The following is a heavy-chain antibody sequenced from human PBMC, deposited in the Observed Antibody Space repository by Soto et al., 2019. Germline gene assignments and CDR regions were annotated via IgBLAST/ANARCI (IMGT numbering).Heavy chain of an antibody. V-gene: IGHV4-4*02. Sequence: PSETLSLTCAVSGGSISSSNWWSWVRQPPGKGLEWIGEIYHSGSTSYNPSLKSRVTISVDKSKNQFSLKLSSVTAADTAVYYCARDVQITMLRGVYYYGMDVWGQGTTVTVYS. D-gene: IGHD3-10*01. CDR1: GGSISSSNW. CDR3: ARDVQITMLRGVYYYGMDV. CDR2: IYHSGST. J-gene: IGHJ6*02.